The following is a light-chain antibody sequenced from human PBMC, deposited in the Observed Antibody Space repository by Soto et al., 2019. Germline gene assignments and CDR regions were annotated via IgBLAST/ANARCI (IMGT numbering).Light chain of an antibody. CDR2: DVS. J-gene: IGLJ1*01. Sequence: QSALTQPASVSGSPGQSIAISCTGTSCDVGGYNSVSWYQQHPGKAPKLLIYDVSNRPSGVSNRFSGSKSGNTASLTISGLQAEDEADYYCSSYATGGSYVFGTGTKLTVL. CDR3: SSYATGGSYV. CDR1: SCDVGGYNS. V-gene: IGLV2-14*01.